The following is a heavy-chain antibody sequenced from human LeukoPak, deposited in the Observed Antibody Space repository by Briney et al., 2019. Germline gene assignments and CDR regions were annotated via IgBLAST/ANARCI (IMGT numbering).Heavy chain of an antibody. V-gene: IGHV1-8*01. CDR2: MNPNSGNT. CDR1: GYTFTRYD. D-gene: IGHD3-16*02. Sequence: GASVKVSCKASGYTFTRYDINWVRQATGQGLEWMGWMNPNSGNTGYAQKFQGRVTMTRNTSISTAYMELSSLRSEDTAVYYCARVPHYDYVWGSYRYLSDYWGQGTLVTVSS. J-gene: IGHJ4*02. CDR3: ARVPHYDYVWGSYRYLSDY.